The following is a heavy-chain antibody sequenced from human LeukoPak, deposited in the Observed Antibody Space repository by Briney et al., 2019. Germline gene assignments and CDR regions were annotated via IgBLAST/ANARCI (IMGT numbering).Heavy chain of an antibody. Sequence: PGGSLRLSCAASGFTFSSYSMNWVRQAPGKGLEWVGRIKSKTDGGTIDYAAPVKGRFIISRDDSKNTLYLQMNSLKTEDTAVYYCITIDRLRQVDYWGQGTLVTVSS. J-gene: IGHJ4*02. D-gene: IGHD4-17*01. CDR1: GFTFSSYS. CDR3: ITIDRLRQVDY. V-gene: IGHV3-15*07. CDR2: IKSKTDGGTI.